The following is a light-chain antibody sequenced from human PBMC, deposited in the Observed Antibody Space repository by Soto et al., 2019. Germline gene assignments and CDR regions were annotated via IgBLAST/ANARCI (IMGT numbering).Light chain of an antibody. Sequence: QSALAQPPSAAGSPGQSVTISCTGTSSDVGGYNYVSWYQQHPGKAPKLMLYEFSKRPSGVPDRFSGSKSGNTASLTVSGLQEAHKADYYCISSASRTTHCVCGGETKLTAL. V-gene: IGLV2-8*01. CDR1: SSDVGGYNY. CDR2: EFS. J-gene: IGLJ3*02. CDR3: ISSASRTTHCV.